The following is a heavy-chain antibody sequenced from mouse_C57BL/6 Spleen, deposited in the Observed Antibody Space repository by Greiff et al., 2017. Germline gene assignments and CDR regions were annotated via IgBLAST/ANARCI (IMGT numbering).Heavy chain of an antibody. Sequence: EVQLQQSGPELVKPGASVKISCKASGYTFTDYNMNWVKQSNGKSLEWIGVINPNYGTTSYNQKFKGKATLTVDQSSSTAYRQLSRLTSEDSAVYYCARSCYINFYFDYWGQGTTLTVSS. CDR2: INPNYGTT. CDR1: GYTFTDYN. CDR3: ARSCYINFYFDY. V-gene: IGHV1-39*01. J-gene: IGHJ2*01. D-gene: IGHD2-5*01.